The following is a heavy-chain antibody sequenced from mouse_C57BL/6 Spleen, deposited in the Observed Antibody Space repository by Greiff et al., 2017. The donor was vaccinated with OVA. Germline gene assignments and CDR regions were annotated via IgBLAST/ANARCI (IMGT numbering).Heavy chain of an antibody. CDR2: IYPGGGYT. J-gene: IGHJ4*01. Sequence: VHLVESGAELVRPGTSVKMSCKASGYTFTNYWIGWAKQRPGHGLEWIGDIYPGGGYTNYNEKFKGKATLTADKSSSTAYMQFSSLTSEDSAIYYCARGRDDYYAMDYWGQGTSVTVSS. V-gene: IGHV1-63*01. CDR3: ARGRDDYYAMDY. CDR1: GYTFTNYW.